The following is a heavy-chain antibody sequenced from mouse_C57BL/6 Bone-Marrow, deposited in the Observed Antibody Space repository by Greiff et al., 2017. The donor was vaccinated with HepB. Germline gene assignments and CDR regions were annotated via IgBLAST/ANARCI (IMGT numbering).Heavy chain of an antibody. Sequence: EVKLQESGPGLVKPSQSLSLTCSVTGYSITSGYYWNWIRQFPGNKLEWMGYISYDGSNNYNPSLKNRISITRDTSKNQFFLKLNSVTTEDTATYYCATLDVPGFAYWGQGTLVTVSA. CDR3: ATLDVPGFAY. J-gene: IGHJ3*01. V-gene: IGHV3-6*01. CDR2: ISYDGSN. CDR1: GYSITSGYY.